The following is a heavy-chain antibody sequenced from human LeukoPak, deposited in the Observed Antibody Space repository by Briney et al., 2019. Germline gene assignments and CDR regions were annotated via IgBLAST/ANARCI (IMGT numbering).Heavy chain of an antibody. CDR2: INPNSGGT. D-gene: IGHD5-24*01. J-gene: IGHJ4*02. CDR3: ARDHVPRGDGYNYYEY. CDR1: GYTFTGYY. Sequence: ASVKVSCKASGYTFTGYYMHWVRQAPGQGLEWMGRINPNSGGTNYAQKLQGRVTMTTDTSTSTAYMDLRSLRSDDTAVYYCARDHVPRGDGYNYYEYWGQGTLVTVSS. V-gene: IGHV1-2*06.